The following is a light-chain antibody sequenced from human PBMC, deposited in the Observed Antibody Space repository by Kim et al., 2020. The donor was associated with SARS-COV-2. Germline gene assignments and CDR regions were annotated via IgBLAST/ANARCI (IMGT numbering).Light chain of an antibody. CDR1: SSNSGAGYD. V-gene: IGLV1-40*01. CDR3: QSYDSSLSGFV. CDR2: SNI. J-gene: IGLJ1*01. Sequence: QRVTISCTGSSSNSGAGYDVHWYQQLPSTAPKLLIYSNINRPSGVPDRFSGSKSGTSASLAITGLQAEDEADYYCQSYDSSLSGFVFGSGTKVTVL.